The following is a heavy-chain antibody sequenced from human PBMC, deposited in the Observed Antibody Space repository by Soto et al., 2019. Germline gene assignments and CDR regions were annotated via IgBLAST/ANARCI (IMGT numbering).Heavy chain of an antibody. V-gene: IGHV3-15*01. CDR2: IKSKTDGGTT. Sequence: PGGSLRLSCAASGFTFSNAWMSWVRQAPGKGLEWVGRIKSKTDGGTTDYAAPVKGRFTISRDDSKNTLYLQMNSLKTEDTAVYYCTTEGSSLLNVGYYYGMDVWGQGTTVTVSS. CDR3: TTEGSSLLNVGYYYGMDV. D-gene: IGHD6-6*01. J-gene: IGHJ6*02. CDR1: GFTFSNAW.